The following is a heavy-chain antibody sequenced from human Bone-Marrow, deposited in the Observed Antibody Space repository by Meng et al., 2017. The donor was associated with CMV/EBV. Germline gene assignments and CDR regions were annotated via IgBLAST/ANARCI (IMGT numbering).Heavy chain of an antibody. D-gene: IGHD5-24*01. CDR3: ARIRDGYNNFDY. CDR2: IDPNSGGT. V-gene: IGHV1-2*02. J-gene: IGHJ4*02. Sequence: ASVKVSCKTSGYTFTGYYLHWVRQAPGQGLEWMGWIDPNSGGTSYAQKFKGRFTMTRDTSISTDYMELSRLRSDDTAVCYCARIRDGYNNFDYWGQGTLVTVSS. CDR1: GYTFTGYY.